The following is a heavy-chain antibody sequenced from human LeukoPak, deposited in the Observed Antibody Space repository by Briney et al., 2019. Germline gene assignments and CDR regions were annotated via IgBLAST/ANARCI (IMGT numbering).Heavy chain of an antibody. Sequence: SETLPLTCTVSGGSISSGDYYWSWIRQPPGKGLEWIGYIYYSGTTYYNPSLKSRVTISVDTSKNQFSLKLSSVTAADTAVYYCARGGSFPNYFDYWGQGTLVTVSS. CDR3: ARGGSFPNYFDY. V-gene: IGHV4-30-4*01. CDR1: GGSISSGDYY. D-gene: IGHD1-26*01. CDR2: IYYSGTT. J-gene: IGHJ4*02.